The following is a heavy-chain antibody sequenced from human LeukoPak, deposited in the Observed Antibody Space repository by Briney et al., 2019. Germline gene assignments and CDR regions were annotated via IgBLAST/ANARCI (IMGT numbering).Heavy chain of an antibody. J-gene: IGHJ5*02. V-gene: IGHV1-2*02. D-gene: IGHD3-10*01. CDR2: INPNSGGT. Sequence: ASVKVSYKASGYTFTGYYMHWVRQAPGQGLEWMGWINPNSGGTNYAQKFQGRVTMTRDTSISTAYMELSRLRSDDTAVYYCARSGYYYGSGSLNWFDPWGQGTLVTVSS. CDR1: GYTFTGYY. CDR3: ARSGYYYGSGSLNWFDP.